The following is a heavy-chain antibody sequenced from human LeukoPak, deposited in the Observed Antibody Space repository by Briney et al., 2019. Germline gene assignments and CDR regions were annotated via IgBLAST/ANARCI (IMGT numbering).Heavy chain of an antibody. D-gene: IGHD5-18*01. J-gene: IGHJ4*02. CDR3: ARSRRDPAMRRDRVFDY. CDR1: GGSISSGSYY. V-gene: IGHV4-61*02. CDR2: IYTNGST. Sequence: SQTLSLTCTVSGGSISSGSYYWSWIRQPAGKGLESIGRIYTNGSTNYNPSLKSRVTISVDTSKNQFSLKLSSVTAADTAVYYCARSRRDPAMRRDRVFDYWGQGTLVTVSS.